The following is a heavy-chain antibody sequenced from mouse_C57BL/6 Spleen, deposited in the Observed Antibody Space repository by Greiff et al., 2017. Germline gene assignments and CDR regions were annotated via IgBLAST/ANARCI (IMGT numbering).Heavy chain of an antibody. CDR2: IDPSDSYT. J-gene: IGHJ2*01. Sequence: QVHVKQPGAELVKPGASVKLSCKASGYTFTSYWMQWVKQRPGQGLEWIGEIDPSDSYTNYNQKFKGKATLTVDTSSSTAYMQLSSLTSEDSAVYYCATRDSNSYFDYWGQGTTLTVSS. D-gene: IGHD2-5*01. CDR1: GYTFTSYW. V-gene: IGHV1-50*01. CDR3: ATRDSNSYFDY.